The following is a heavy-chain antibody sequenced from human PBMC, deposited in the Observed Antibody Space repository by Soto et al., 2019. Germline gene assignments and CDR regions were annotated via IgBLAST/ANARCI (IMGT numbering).Heavy chain of an antibody. D-gene: IGHD2-2*01. Sequence: EVQLEESGGGLVQPGGSLRLSCAASGFTFSSYSMTWVRQAPGRGLEWLSYITSSSTTIYYADSLKGRFTISRDNAKNSLYLQMNTLRAEDTSVYYCARVRGYCRRTTCPVGDGFDLWGQGTMVTVSS. V-gene: IGHV3-48*01. CDR2: ITSSSTTI. J-gene: IGHJ3*01. CDR1: GFTFSSYS. CDR3: ARVRGYCRRTTCPVGDGFDL.